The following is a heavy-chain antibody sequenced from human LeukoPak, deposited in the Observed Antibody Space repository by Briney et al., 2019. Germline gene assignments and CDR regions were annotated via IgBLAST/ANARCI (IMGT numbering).Heavy chain of an antibody. Sequence: GGSLRLSCAASGFTFSSYWMHWVRQDPGKGLVWVSHINNDGSITNYADSVKGRFTISRDNAKNSLYLQMTSLRAEDTAVYYCARDWMEGASFEIQGPVDYWGQGTLVTVSS. CDR2: INNDGSIT. CDR1: GFTFSSYW. CDR3: ARDWMEGASFEIQGPVDY. V-gene: IGHV3-74*01. D-gene: IGHD1-26*01. J-gene: IGHJ4*02.